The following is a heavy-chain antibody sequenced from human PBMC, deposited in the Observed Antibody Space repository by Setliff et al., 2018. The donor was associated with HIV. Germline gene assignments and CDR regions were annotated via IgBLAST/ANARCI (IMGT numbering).Heavy chain of an antibody. J-gene: IGHJ3*02. V-gene: IGHV3-30*02. CDR3: AKGDYYDTTYDAFDI. CDR1: SFIFKDYG. Sequence: GESLKISCEMSSFIFKDYGMNWVRQVPGKGLEWVAFIRYDGSKTYHADSVKGRFTISRDNYKNTLFLQMNSLRAEDTAVYYCAKGDYYDTTYDAFDIWGQGTMVTVSS. CDR2: IRYDGSKT. D-gene: IGHD3-22*01.